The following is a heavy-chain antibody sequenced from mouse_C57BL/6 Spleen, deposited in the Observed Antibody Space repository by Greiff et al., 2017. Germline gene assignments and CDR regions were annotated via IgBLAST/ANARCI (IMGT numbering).Heavy chain of an antibody. V-gene: IGHV1-42*01. Sequence: EVQLQQSGPELVKPGASVKISCKASGYSFTGYYMTWVKQSPEKSLEWIGEINPSTGGTTYNQKFKAKATLTVDKSSSTAYMQLKSLTSEDSAVYYCARNGDYYGPKGFAYWGQGTLVTGSA. D-gene: IGHD1-1*01. CDR2: INPSTGGT. CDR1: GYSFTGYY. CDR3: ARNGDYYGPKGFAY. J-gene: IGHJ3*01.